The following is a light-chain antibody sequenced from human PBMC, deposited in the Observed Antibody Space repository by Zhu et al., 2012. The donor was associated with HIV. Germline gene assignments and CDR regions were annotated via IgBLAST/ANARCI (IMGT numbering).Light chain of an antibody. Sequence: EIVMTQSPATLSVSPGERATLSCRASQSVSSNLAWYQQKPGQAPRLLIFDSSNRATGIPARFRGSGSGTDFTLTISSLEPEDFAIYYCQQRSNWPRTFGQGTRLEIK. CDR2: DSS. J-gene: IGKJ2*01. CDR3: QQRSNWPRT. CDR1: QSVSSN. V-gene: IGKV3-11*01.